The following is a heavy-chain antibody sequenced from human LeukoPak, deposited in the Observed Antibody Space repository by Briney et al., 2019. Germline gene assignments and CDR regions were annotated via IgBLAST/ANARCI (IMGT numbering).Heavy chain of an antibody. V-gene: IGHV3-64D*09. CDR2: ISSNGGNT. CDR3: VKDRFDY. CDR1: GFTFTSYA. J-gene: IGHJ4*02. Sequence: GGSLRLSCSASGFTFTSYAMYWVRQAPGMGLEYVSAISSNGGNTYHADSVKGRFTISRDNSKNTLYLQMSSLSAEDTAIYYCVKDRFDYWGQGTLVTVSS.